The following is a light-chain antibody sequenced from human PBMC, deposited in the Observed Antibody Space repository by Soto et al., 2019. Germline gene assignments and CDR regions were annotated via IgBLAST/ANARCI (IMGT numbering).Light chain of an antibody. CDR3: QQYHNWPPIT. CDR1: QSVSCH. V-gene: IGKV3-15*01. J-gene: IGKJ5*01. CDR2: GAS. Sequence: EIVMTQSPDTLFVSLGEGATLSCRASQSVSCHLAWYQHKPGQAPRLLIYGASTRASGIPARFSGSGSETDFTLTISSLQSEDSAVYYCQQYHNWPPITFGQGTRLEIK.